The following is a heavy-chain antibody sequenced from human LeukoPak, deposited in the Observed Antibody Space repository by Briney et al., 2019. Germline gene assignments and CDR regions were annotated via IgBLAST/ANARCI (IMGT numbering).Heavy chain of an antibody. Sequence: SETLSLTRAVYGGSFSGYYWSWIRQPPGKGLEWIGEINHSGSTNYNPSLKSRVTISVDTSKNQFSLKLSSVTAADTAVYYCARGRYSSSWYSQYFDYWGQGTLVTVSS. V-gene: IGHV4-34*01. J-gene: IGHJ4*02. D-gene: IGHD6-13*01. CDR2: INHSGST. CDR3: ARGRYSSSWYSQYFDY. CDR1: GGSFSGYY.